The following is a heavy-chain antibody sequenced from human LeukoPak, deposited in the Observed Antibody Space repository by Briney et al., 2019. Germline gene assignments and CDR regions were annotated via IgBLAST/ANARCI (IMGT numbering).Heavy chain of an antibody. Sequence: SGGCLRLSCAASGFTFSTYWMSWVRQAPGKGLEWVANIQQDGSEKYYVDSVKGRFTISRDNAKNSLYLQMNSLRAEDTAVYYCARDKIVGATHFDYWGQGTLVTVSS. J-gene: IGHJ4*02. CDR1: GFTFSTYW. CDR2: IQQDGSEK. D-gene: IGHD1-26*01. CDR3: ARDKIVGATHFDY. V-gene: IGHV3-7*01.